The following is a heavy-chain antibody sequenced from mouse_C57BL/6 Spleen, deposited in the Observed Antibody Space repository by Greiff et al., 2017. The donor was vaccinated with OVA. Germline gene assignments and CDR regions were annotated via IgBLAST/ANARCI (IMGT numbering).Heavy chain of an antibody. D-gene: IGHD1-1*01. CDR1: GYTFTSYW. CDR2: IDPSDSET. V-gene: IGHV1-52*01. Sequence: VQLQQPGAELVRPGSSVKLSCKASGYTFTSYWMHWVKQRPIQGLEWIGNIDPSDSETHYNQKFKDKATLTVDKSSSTAYMQLSSLTSEDSAVYYCARSDYGSSLPYFDYWGQGTTLTVAS. CDR3: ARSDYGSSLPYFDY. J-gene: IGHJ2*01.